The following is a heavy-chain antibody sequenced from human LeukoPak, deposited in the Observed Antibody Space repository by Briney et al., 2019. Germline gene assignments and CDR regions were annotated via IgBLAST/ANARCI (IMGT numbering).Heavy chain of an antibody. D-gene: IGHD2-2*02. CDR2: INHSGST. Sequence: SETLSLTCAVYGGSFSGYYWSWIRQPPGKGLEWIGEINHSGSTNYNPSLKSRVTISVDTSKNQFSLKLSSVTAADTAVYYCARHICSSTSCYTGYFDYWGQGTLVTVSS. CDR3: ARHICSSTSCYTGYFDY. CDR1: GGSFSGYY. J-gene: IGHJ4*02. V-gene: IGHV4-34*01.